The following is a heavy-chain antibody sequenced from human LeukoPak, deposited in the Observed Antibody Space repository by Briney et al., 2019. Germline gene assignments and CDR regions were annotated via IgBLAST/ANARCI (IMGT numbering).Heavy chain of an antibody. CDR3: ASQIADIPDAFDI. CDR2: IYPGDSDT. J-gene: IGHJ3*02. D-gene: IGHD2-2*02. V-gene: IGHV5-51*01. CDR1: GYSFTSYW. Sequence: GGPLKIPSQGSGYSFTSYWIGWAGRMHGKGREGMGIIYPGDSDTRYSPSFQGQVTISADKSISTAYPQWSSLKASDTAMYYCASQIADIPDAFDIWGQGTMVTVSS.